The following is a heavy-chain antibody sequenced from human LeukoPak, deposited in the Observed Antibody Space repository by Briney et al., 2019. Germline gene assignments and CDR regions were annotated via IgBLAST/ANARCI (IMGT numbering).Heavy chain of an antibody. CDR1: GFTFSSYS. D-gene: IGHD2-8*01. CDR3: AGRSCSNGVCSFDP. CDR2: ISSGSTFI. Sequence: PGGSLRHSCAASGFTFSSYSMNWVRQAPGKGLEWVSSISSGSTFIYYADAVKGRFTISRDNAKNSLYLQLSSLRAEDTAVYYCAGRSCSNGVCSFDPWGQGTLVIVSS. V-gene: IGHV3-21*01. J-gene: IGHJ5*02.